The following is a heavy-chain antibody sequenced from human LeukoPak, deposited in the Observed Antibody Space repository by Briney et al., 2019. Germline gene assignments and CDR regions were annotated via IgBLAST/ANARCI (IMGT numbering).Heavy chain of an antibody. J-gene: IGHJ5*02. CDR1: GFTFSGYA. CDR2: ISGSGEST. V-gene: IGHV3-23*01. CDR3: ARDRSSTATDWFDP. Sequence: GGSLRLSCAASGFTFSGYAMAWVRQAPGKGLEWVSAISGSGESTYYADSVRGRFTTSRDNSKNTVDLQMNSLRDEDTAVYYCARDRSSTATDWFDPWGQGTPVTVSS. D-gene: IGHD6-13*01.